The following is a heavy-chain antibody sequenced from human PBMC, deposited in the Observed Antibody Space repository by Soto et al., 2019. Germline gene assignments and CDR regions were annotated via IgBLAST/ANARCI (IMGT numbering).Heavy chain of an antibody. J-gene: IGHJ4*02. D-gene: IGHD4-17*01. Sequence: QVQLVQSGAEVRELGSSVKVSCKTSGGTLTDYIISWVRQAPGQGLEWMGRIAPMIGIADYARKFQGRVTITADRSTNTAYVEVSSLRPEDTAIYYCAKDRSDYGDFVFDNWGRGTLVTVSS. V-gene: IGHV1-69*08. CDR2: IAPMIGIA. CDR3: AKDRSDYGDFVFDN. CDR1: GGTLTDYI.